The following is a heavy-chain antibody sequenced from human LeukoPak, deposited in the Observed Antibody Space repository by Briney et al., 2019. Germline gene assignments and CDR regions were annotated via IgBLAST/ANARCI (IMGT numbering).Heavy chain of an antibody. D-gene: IGHD6-13*01. CDR1: GGTFSSYG. CDR3: ARDSAAGTIDY. V-gene: IGHV1-18*01. J-gene: IGHJ4*02. Sequence: ASVKVSCKASGGTFSSYGISWVRQAPGQGLEWMGWISAYNGNTNYAQKLQGRVTMTTDTSTSTAYMELRSLRSDDTAVYYCARDSAAGTIDYWGQGTLVTVSS. CDR2: ISAYNGNT.